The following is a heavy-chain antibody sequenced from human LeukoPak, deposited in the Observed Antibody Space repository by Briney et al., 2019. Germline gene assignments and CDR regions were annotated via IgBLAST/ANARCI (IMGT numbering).Heavy chain of an antibody. CDR1: GYTLTSDG. J-gene: IGHJ4*02. D-gene: IGHD2-2*01. V-gene: IGHV7-4-1*02. CDR3: ARAPPGCDRTNCYGLDY. Sequence: ASVKVSCKASGYTLTSDGMNWVRQAPGQGLEWMGWINTNTANPTYAQGFTGRFVFSLDTSVNTAYLQISSLKAEDTAVYYCARAPPGCDRTNCYGLDYWGQGTLVTVSS. CDR2: INTNTANP.